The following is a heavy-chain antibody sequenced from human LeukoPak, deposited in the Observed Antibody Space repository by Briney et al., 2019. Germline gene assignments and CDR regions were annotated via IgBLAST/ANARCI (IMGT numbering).Heavy chain of an antibody. CDR3: ASSSGYYPNKFDY. Sequence: SETLSLTCAVSGGSISSSNWWSWVRQPPGKGLEWIGEIYHSGSTNYNPSLKSRVTISVDKSKNQFSLKLSSVTAADTAVYYCASSSGYYPNKFDYWGQGTLVIVSS. J-gene: IGHJ4*02. CDR2: IYHSGST. V-gene: IGHV4-4*02. CDR1: GGSISSSNW. D-gene: IGHD3-22*01.